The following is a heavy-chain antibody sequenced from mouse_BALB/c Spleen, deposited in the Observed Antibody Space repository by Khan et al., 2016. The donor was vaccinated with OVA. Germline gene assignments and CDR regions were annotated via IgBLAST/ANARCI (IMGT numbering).Heavy chain of an antibody. V-gene: IGHV5-17*02. CDR3: ATSYYHGYYFDY. CDR2: ISGDSSTI. Sequence: EVQVVESGGGLVQPGGSRKLSCAASGFTFSSYGMHWVRQAPEKGLEWVAYISGDSSTIYYADTVKGGFTISRDNPKNTLFLQMTSLMSEDTAMYYCATSYYHGYYFDYCGPGTTLTVSS. D-gene: IGHD1-1*01. J-gene: IGHJ2*01. CDR1: GFTFSSYG.